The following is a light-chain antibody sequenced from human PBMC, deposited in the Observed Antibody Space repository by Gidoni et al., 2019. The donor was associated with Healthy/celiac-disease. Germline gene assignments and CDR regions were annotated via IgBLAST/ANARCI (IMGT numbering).Light chain of an antibody. CDR3: QQYGSSLIT. CDR1: QSVSSSY. V-gene: IGKV3-20*01. CDR2: GAS. J-gene: IGKJ5*01. Sequence: EIVLTPSPGTLSWSPGERATLPCRASQSVSSSYLAWYQQKPGQAPRLLIYGASSRATGIPDRFSGSGSGTDFTLTISRLEPEDFAVYYCQQYGSSLITFGQGTRLEIK.